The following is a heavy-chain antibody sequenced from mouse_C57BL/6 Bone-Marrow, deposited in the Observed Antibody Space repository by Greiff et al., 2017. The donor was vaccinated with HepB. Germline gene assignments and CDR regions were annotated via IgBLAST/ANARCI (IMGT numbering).Heavy chain of an antibody. CDR3: ARWYYGSSHY. D-gene: IGHD1-1*01. J-gene: IGHJ2*01. V-gene: IGHV1-82*01. Sequence: QVQLKESGPELVKPGASVKISCKASGYAFSSSWMNWVKQRPGKGLEWIGRIYPGDGDTNYNGKFKGKATLTADKSSSTAYMQLSSLTSEDSAVYFCARWYYGSSHYWGQGTTLTVSS. CDR2: IYPGDGDT. CDR1: GYAFSSSW.